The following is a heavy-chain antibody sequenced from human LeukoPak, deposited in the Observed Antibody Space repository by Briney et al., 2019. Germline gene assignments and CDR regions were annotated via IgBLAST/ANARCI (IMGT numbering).Heavy chain of an antibody. CDR3: ARAPVATPSEFDY. CDR1: GGSISSGGYY. CDR2: ISYSGNT. V-gene: IGHV4-31*03. D-gene: IGHD5-12*01. J-gene: IGHJ4*02. Sequence: NTSETLSLTCTVSGGSISSGGYYWSWIRQHPGKGLEWIGYISYSGNTYYNPSLKSRAAISADTPKNQFSLKLSSTTAADTAVYYCARAPVATPSEFDYWGQGTLVTVSS.